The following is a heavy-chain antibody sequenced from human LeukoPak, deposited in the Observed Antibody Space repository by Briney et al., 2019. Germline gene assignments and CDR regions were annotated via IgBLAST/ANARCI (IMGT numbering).Heavy chain of an antibody. CDR1: GYSFTSYW. CDR2: IDPSDSYT. V-gene: IGHV5-10-1*01. J-gene: IGHJ6*01. Sequence: GESLKISCTGSGYSFTSYWTSWVRQIPGKGLGWMGRIDPSDSYTNYSTSFQGHVTISPDKSISTAYLQWSSLKGSDTAMYYCARHATPTAYYYGSGSREYGMDVWGKGTTVTVSS. CDR3: ARHATPTAYYYGSGSREYGMDV. D-gene: IGHD3-10*01.